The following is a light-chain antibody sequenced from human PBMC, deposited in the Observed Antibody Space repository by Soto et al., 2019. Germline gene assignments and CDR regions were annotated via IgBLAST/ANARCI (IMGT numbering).Light chain of an antibody. CDR1: SSDVGGYNY. J-gene: IGLJ1*01. CDR3: SSYTSSSTLLYV. CDR2: DVS. Sequence: SVLPQPASVSGSPGQSITISCTRTSSDVGGYNYVSWYQQHPGKAPKLMIYDVSNRPSGVSNRFSGSKSGNTASLTISGLQAEDEADYYCSSYTSSSTLLYVFGTGTKVTVL. V-gene: IGLV2-14*01.